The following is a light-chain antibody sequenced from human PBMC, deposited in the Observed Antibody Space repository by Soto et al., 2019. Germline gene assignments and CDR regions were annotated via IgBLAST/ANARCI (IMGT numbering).Light chain of an antibody. J-gene: IGKJ5*01. CDR2: GPS. CDR1: QSVSSD. Sequence: EIVLTQSPATLSLSPGERATLSCRASQSVSSDLAWYQQKPGQAPRLLVYGPSTRATGIPARFSGSGSGTELTLTISSLQSEDFAVYYCQQYNNWPPSITFGQGTRLEIK. V-gene: IGKV3-15*01. CDR3: QQYNNWPPSIT.